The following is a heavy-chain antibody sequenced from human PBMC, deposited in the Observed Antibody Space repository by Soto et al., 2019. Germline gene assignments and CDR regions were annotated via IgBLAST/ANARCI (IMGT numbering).Heavy chain of an antibody. Sequence: GGSLRLSCTASGFTFSTYWMNWVRQAPGKGLEWVANIKEDGSEKYYVDSVKGRFTISRDNGKNSLYLQMNDLRAEDTAIYFCARDPRNKGLDPWGPGTLVTVSS. CDR3: ARDPRNKGLDP. CDR2: IKEDGSEK. J-gene: IGHJ5*02. V-gene: IGHV3-7*01. D-gene: IGHD4-4*01. CDR1: GFTFSTYW.